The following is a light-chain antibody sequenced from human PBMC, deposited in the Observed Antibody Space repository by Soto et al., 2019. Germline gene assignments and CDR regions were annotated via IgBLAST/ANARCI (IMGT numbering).Light chain of an antibody. CDR2: GAS. Sequence: EGMLTQSPGTLSLSPGEGAILSCRSSQSVIRNYLAWYQKKPGQAPRLLIYGASSRATGIPDRFSGSGSGTDFTLTISRLEPEDFAVYYCHQYDNSPLTFGGGTKVEIK. V-gene: IGKV3-20*01. J-gene: IGKJ4*01. CDR1: QSVIRNY. CDR3: HQYDNSPLT.